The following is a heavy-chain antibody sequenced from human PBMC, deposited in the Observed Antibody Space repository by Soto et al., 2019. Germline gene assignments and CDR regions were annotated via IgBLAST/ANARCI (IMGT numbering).Heavy chain of an antibody. CDR2: IYHNESA. J-gene: IGHJ4*02. D-gene: IGHD3-10*01. CDR3: AALLAGG. V-gene: IGHV4-30-4*01. Sequence: QVQLQEPGPRLVSPSETLSLTCTVSGASVTSGDYHWSWIRQPPGKGLESIGYIYHNESAYYNPSLKSRATISVDTSKNHFTLELTSVTAADTAVYYCAALLAGGWGQGSLVTVSS. CDR1: GASVTSGDYH.